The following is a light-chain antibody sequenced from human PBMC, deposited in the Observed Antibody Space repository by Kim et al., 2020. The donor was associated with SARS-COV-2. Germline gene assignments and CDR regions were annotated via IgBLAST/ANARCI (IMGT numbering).Light chain of an antibody. J-gene: IGKJ4*01. CDR2: DA. CDR3: QQRSNWPPT. Sequence: ETVLTQSPVTLSLSPGERAALSCRASQSLGGYLAWYQQKPGQPPRLIIFDANRATGIPARFSSSGSGTDFTLTISSLEPEDSAFYYCQQRSNWPPTFGGGTKVDIK. V-gene: IGKV3-11*01. CDR1: QSLGGY.